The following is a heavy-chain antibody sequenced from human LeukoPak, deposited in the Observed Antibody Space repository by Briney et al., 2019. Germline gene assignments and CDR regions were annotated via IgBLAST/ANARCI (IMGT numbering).Heavy chain of an antibody. CDR3: ARENGYRLDY. D-gene: IGHD5-18*01. CDR1: GFTFGSYA. V-gene: IGHV3-48*04. CDR2: ISSSSSSI. Sequence: GGSLRLSCAASGFTFGSYAMGWVRQAPGKGLEWISYISSSSSSIYYADSVKGRFTISRDNARTSLYLQMDSLRVDDTAVYFCARENGYRLDYWGQGSLVSVSS. J-gene: IGHJ4*02.